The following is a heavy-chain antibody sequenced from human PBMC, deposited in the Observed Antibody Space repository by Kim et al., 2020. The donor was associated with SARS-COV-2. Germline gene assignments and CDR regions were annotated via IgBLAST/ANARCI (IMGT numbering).Heavy chain of an antibody. J-gene: IGHJ4*02. D-gene: IGHD3-9*01. V-gene: IGHV4-38-2*02. CDR1: GYSISSGYY. CDR2: IYHSGST. CDR3: ARVGWNYDILTGYYSRPHFDY. Sequence: SETLSLTCTVSGYSISSGYYWGWIRQPPGKGLEWIGSIYHSGSTYYNPSLKSRVTISGDTSKNQFSLKLSSVTAADTAVYYCARVGWNYDILTGYYSRPHFDYWGQGTLVTVSS.